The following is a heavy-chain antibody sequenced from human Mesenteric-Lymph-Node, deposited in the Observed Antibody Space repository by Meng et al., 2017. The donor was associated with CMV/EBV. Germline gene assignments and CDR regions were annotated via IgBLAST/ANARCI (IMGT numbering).Heavy chain of an antibody. J-gene: IGHJ3*01. Sequence: GESLKISCAASGFTFTSYAVHWVRQAPGKGLMWVARVDSAGSGTSYADSVKGRFTISRDNARNTLYLQMNSLRVEDTAVYYCLLIAGTTEGGVDAFDVWGQGTKVTVSS. V-gene: IGHV3-74*01. CDR1: GFTFTSYA. CDR3: LLIAGTTEGGVDAFDV. D-gene: IGHD1-26*01. CDR2: VDSAGSGT.